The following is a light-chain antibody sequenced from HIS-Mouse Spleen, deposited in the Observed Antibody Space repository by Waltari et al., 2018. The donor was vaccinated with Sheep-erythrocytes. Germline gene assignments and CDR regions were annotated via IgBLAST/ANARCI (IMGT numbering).Light chain of an antibody. CDR3: QQSYSTPQFT. J-gene: IGKJ3*01. CDR1: QSISSY. Sequence: DIQMTQSPSSLSASVGDRVTITCRASQSISSYLNWYQQKPGKATKLLSYAASSLQSGVPSRFSGSGSGTDFTLTISSLQPEDFATYYCQQSYSTPQFTFGPGTKVDIK. V-gene: IGKV1-39*01. CDR2: AAS.